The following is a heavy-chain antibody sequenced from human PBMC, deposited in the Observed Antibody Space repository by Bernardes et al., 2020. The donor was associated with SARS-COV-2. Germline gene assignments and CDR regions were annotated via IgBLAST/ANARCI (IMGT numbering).Heavy chain of an antibody. V-gene: IGHV3-23*01. CDR2: ISGSGGTT. D-gene: IGHD3-3*01. J-gene: IGHJ4*02. CDR1: GFTFSSYA. Sequence: GGSLRLSCAASGFTFSSYAMSWVRQAPGKGLEWVSAISGSGGTTYYADSVKGLFTISRINSKNTLYLQIHSLRAEDTAVYCCATHRDHDFWGGYYFPDHWGQGTLVTVSS. CDR3: ATHRDHDFWGGYYFPDH.